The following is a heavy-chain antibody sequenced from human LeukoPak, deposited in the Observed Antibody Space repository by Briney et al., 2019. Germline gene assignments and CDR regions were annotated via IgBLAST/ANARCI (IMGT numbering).Heavy chain of an antibody. D-gene: IGHD3-22*01. CDR2: IYPGDSDT. CDR1: GYSFTSYW. CDR3: ARSAEYYYDSSGYYFPLDY. J-gene: IGHJ4*02. V-gene: IGHV5-51*01. Sequence: GESLKISCKGSGYSFTSYWIGWVRQMPGKGLEWVGVIYPGDSDTRYSPSFRGQVTISADKSISIAYLQWSSLKASDTAMYYCARSAEYYYDSSGYYFPLDYWGQGTLVTVSS.